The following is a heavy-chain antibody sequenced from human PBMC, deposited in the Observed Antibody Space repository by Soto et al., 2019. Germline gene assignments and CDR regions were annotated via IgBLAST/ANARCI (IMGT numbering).Heavy chain of an antibody. D-gene: IGHD5-12*01. CDR1: GDSVSSNTAS. V-gene: IGHV6-1*01. Sequence: SQTLSLTCAITGDSVSSNTASWNWIRQSPSRGLEWLGRTYFRSKWYNDYAVSVKSRIIINPDTSNNQFSLQLNSVTPEDTAVYFCAKGDNLGPKTGYAFDPWGQGIMVTVSS. CDR2: TYFRSKWYN. J-gene: IGHJ5*02. CDR3: AKGDNLGPKTGYAFDP.